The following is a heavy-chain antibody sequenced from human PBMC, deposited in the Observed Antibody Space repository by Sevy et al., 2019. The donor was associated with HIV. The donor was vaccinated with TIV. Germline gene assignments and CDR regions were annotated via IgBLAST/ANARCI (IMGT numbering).Heavy chain of an antibody. J-gene: IGHJ4*02. CDR1: GFDFRKYA. CDR3: AKVGMQLWSYFDF. D-gene: IGHD3-16*02. Sequence: GGTLRLSCVASGFDFRKYAMTWVRKAPGKGLEWLDAVSSNGTNTYNVDPGMGRFSGSRDSSQNTLFLQMSSLRVEDTAVYYCAKVGMQLWSYFDFWGQGSLVTVSS. V-gene: IGHV3-30*18. CDR2: VSSNGTNT.